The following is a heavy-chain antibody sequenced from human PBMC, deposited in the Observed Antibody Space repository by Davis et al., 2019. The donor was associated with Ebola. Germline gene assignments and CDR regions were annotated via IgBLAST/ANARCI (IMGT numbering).Heavy chain of an antibody. CDR2: ISSSGGTI. CDR1: GFTFSDYY. D-gene: IGHD6-13*01. Sequence: GESLKISCAASGFTFSDYYMSWIRQAPGKGLEWVSYISSSGGTIYYADSVKGRFTISRDNAKNSLYLQMNSLRAEDTAVYYCARDQAAAIDYWGQGTLVTVSS. J-gene: IGHJ4*02. CDR3: ARDQAAAIDY. V-gene: IGHV3-11*04.